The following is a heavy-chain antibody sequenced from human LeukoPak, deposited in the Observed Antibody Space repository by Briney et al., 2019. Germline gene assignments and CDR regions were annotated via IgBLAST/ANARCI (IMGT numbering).Heavy chain of an antibody. V-gene: IGHV1-2*06. CDR1: GYTFTGYY. J-gene: IGHJ3*01. CDR3: ARVGDGLNDAFDV. D-gene: IGHD5-24*01. Sequence: ASVKVSCKASGYTFTGYYVQWVRQAPGQGLEWMGRINPNTGGTNSAQKFQGRVTMTRDTSITTAYMELSRLRSDDTAVYYCARVGDGLNDAFDVWGQGTLVTVSS. CDR2: INPNTGGT.